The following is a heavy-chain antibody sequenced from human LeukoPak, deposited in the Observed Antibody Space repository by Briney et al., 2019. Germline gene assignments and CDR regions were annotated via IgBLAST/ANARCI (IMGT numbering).Heavy chain of an antibody. J-gene: IGHJ4*02. D-gene: IGHD1-26*01. Sequence: PSETLSLTCTVSGGSISSSSYYWGWIRQPPGKGLEWIGSIYYSGSTYYNPSLKSRVTISVDTSKNQFSLKLSSVTAADTAVYYCARDMGGSYPNGFDYWGQGTLVTVSS. CDR1: GGSISSSSYY. V-gene: IGHV4-39*07. CDR3: ARDMGGSYPNGFDY. CDR2: IYYSGST.